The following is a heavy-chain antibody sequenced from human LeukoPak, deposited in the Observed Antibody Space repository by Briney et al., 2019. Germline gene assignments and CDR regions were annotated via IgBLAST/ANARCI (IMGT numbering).Heavy chain of an antibody. Sequence: SVKVSCKASGGTFSSYAISWVRQAPGQGLEWMGGIIPIFGTANYAQKFQGRVTITTDETTSTAYMELSSLRSEDTAVDYCARDLATSFGVPLPRYVNHLRQGAMVTVSS. CDR2: IIPIFGTA. J-gene: IGHJ4*02. CDR1: GGTFSSYA. V-gene: IGHV1-69*05. D-gene: IGHD3-3*01. CDR3: ARDLATSFGVPLPRYVNH.